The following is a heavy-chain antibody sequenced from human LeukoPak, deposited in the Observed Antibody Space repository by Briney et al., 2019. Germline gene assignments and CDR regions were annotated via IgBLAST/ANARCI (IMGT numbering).Heavy chain of an antibody. CDR1: RFPFSWYA. V-gene: IGHV3-30-3*01. J-gene: IGHJ4*02. CDR2: ISYDGSNK. Sequence: GGSLRLSCSASRFPFSWYAMHWVRQAPGKGLEWVAVISYDGSNKYYADSVKGRFTISRDNSKNTLYLQMNSLRAEDTAVYYCARGYGSYLDYWGQGTLVTVSP. CDR3: ARGYGSYLDY. D-gene: IGHD1-26*01.